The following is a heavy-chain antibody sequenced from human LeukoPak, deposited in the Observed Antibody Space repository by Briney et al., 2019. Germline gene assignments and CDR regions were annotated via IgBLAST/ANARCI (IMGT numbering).Heavy chain of an antibody. D-gene: IGHD5-24*01. CDR2: IYYSGST. V-gene: IGHV4-59*01. CDR1: GGSISSYY. CDR3: VRDYEMATIGY. J-gene: IGHJ4*02. Sequence: SETLSLTCTVSGGSISSYYWSWIRQPPGKGLEWIGYIYYSGSTNYNPSLKSRVTISVDTSKNQFSLKLSSVTAADTAVYYCVRDYEMATIGYWGQGTLVTVSS.